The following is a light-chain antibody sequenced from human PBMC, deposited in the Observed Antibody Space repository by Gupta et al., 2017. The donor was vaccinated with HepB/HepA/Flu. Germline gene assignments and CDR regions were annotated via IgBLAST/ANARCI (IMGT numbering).Light chain of an antibody. CDR2: EKS. J-gene: IGLJ3*02. CDR3: HFRATSGDHWV. Sequence: SSELTQPPPVSVALGQTARTTCQGDSLGSNDASWYQQKPGQAPILVSYEKSNRPSGIPGRFSGSNSGNTASLTIAGAQAEDEADYYCHFRATSGDHWVFGGGTKLTGL. V-gene: IGLV3-19*01. CDR1: SLGSND.